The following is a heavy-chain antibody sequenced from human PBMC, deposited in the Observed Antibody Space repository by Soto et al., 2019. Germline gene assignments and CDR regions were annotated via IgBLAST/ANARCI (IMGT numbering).Heavy chain of an antibody. V-gene: IGHV3-21*01. Sequence: GGSLRLSCAASGFTFSSYSMNWVRQAPGKGLEWVSSISSSSSYIYYADSVKGRFTISRDNAKNSLYLQMNSLRAEDTAVYYCATGGYDFWSGYPPRGYWGQGTLVTVSS. CDR1: GFTFSSYS. D-gene: IGHD3-3*01. J-gene: IGHJ4*02. CDR3: ATGGYDFWSGYPPRGY. CDR2: ISSSSSYI.